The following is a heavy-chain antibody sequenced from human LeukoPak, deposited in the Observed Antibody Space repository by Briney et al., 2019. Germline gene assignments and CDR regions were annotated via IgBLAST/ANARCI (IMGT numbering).Heavy chain of an antibody. CDR3: AEAGRWFGELGMNY. V-gene: IGHV3-9*01. D-gene: IGHD3-10*01. CDR2: ISWNSGSI. CDR1: GFTFDDYA. Sequence: GRSLRLSCAASGFTFDDYAMHWVRQAPGKGLEWVSGISWNSGSIGYADSVKGRFTISRDNAKNSLYLQMNSLRAEDTALYYCAEAGRWFGELGMNYWGQGTLVTVSS. J-gene: IGHJ4*02.